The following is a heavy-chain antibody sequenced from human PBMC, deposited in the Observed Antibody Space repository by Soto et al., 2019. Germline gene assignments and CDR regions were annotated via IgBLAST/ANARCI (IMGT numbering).Heavy chain of an antibody. D-gene: IGHD3-22*01. CDR3: ARGCYDSRRYSYPFDT. Sequence: SMTISLTCILSGDAIRSDYCNWIPQPPGKRLEGIGYTSYTGSTHYNPSLRSRVTMSLDTSKNQSSLNLISVPAADTAVYFCARGCYDSRRYSYPFDTWRQGNVVT. V-gene: IGHV4-59*01. CDR2: TSYTGST. J-gene: IGHJ5*02. CDR1: GDAIRSDY.